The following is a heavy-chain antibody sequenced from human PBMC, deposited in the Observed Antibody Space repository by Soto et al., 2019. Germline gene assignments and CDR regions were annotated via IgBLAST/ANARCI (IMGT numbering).Heavy chain of an antibody. V-gene: IGHV3-30-3*01. D-gene: IGHD2-21*02. Sequence: QVQLVESGGGVVQPGRSLRLSCAASGFTFSSYAVHWVRQAPGKGLEWVAVMSDDGSNKYYADSVKGRFTISRDSSKNTLYLQMNSLRAEDTAVYYCAREGVVIVTATLAYWGQGTLVRVSS. J-gene: IGHJ4*02. CDR1: GFTFSSYA. CDR3: AREGVVIVTATLAY. CDR2: MSDDGSNK.